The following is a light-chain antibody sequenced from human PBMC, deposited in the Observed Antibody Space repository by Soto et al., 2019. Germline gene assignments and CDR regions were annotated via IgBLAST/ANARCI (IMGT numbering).Light chain of an antibody. CDR3: QQYESSPRT. CDR1: QSISSSY. V-gene: IGKV3-20*01. J-gene: IGKJ2*01. Sequence: EIVLTQSPGTLSLSPGETATPSCRASQSISSSYLAWYQQKPGQAPRVLIYGASSRATGIPDRFSGSGSGTDFTLTISRLEPEDFVVYYCQQYESSPRTFGQGTKLEIK. CDR2: GAS.